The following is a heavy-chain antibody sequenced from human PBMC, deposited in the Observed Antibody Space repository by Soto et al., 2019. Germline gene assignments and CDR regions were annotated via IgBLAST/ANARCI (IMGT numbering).Heavy chain of an antibody. J-gene: IGHJ6*02. CDR1: GYTFTGYY. D-gene: IGHD2-15*01. V-gene: IGHV1-2*04. Sequence: ASVKVSCKASGYTFTGYYMHWVRQAPGQGLEWMGWINPNSGGTNYAQKFQGWVTMTRDTSISTAYMELSRLRSDDTAVYYCAREVGFRYCSGGSCYYDYYGMVVSG. CDR3: AREVGFRYCSGGSCYYDYYGMVV. CDR2: INPNSGGT.